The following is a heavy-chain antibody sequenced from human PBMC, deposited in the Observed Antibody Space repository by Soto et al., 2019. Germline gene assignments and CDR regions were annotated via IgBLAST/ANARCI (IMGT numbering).Heavy chain of an antibody. V-gene: IGHV1-18*01. CDR2: ISAYNGNT. D-gene: IGHD5-12*01. CDR3: ARVGSGYDTYYYYYMDV. CDR1: GYTFTSYC. J-gene: IGHJ6*03. Sequence: ASVKGSCNASGYTFTSYCISWVRQAPGQGLEWMGWISAYNGNTNYAQKLQGRVTMTTDTSTSTAYMELRSLRSDDTAVYYCARVGSGYDTYYYYYMDVWGKGTTVTVSS.